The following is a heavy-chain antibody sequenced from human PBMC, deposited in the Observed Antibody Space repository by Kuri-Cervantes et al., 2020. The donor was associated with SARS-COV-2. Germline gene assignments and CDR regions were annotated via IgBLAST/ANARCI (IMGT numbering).Heavy chain of an antibody. D-gene: IGHD2-2*01. V-gene: IGHV3-15*01. Sequence: GESLKISCAASGFTFSNAWMSWVRQAPGKGLEWAGRIKSKTDGGTTDYAAPVKGRFTISRDDSKNTLYLQMNSLKTEDTAVYYCAKCGTIGKDIVVVPAALTPYYYYMDVWGKGTTVTVSS. J-gene: IGHJ6*03. CDR3: AKCGTIGKDIVVVPAALTPYYYYMDV. CDR2: IKSKTDGGTT. CDR1: GFTFSNAW.